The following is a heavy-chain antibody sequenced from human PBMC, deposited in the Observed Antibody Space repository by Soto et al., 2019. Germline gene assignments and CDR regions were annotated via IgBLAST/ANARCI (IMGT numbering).Heavy chain of an antibody. CDR1: GFTFSSYA. CDR3: AKSIAAAGYYYYYGMDV. D-gene: IGHD6-13*01. CDR2: VSGSGGTT. J-gene: IGHJ6*02. V-gene: IGHV3-23*01. Sequence: PGGSLRLSCAASGFTFSSYAMSWVRQAPGKGLEWISAVSGSGGTTYYADSVKGRFTSTRDNSKNTVYLKMNSLRAEDTAVYYCAKSIAAAGYYYYYGMDVWGQGTTVTVSS.